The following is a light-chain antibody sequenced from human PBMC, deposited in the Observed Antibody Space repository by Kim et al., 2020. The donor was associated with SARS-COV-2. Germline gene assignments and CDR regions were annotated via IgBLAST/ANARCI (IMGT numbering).Light chain of an antibody. CDR1: QSISTW. CDR3: QQYNNHSYT. CDR2: KAS. Sequence: DIQMTQSPSTLSASIGDRVTITCRASQSISTWVAWYQQKPGKAPKLLIYKASTLQSGVPSRFSGSGSGTEFTLTISNLQPDDFASYYCQQYNNHSYTFGQGTKLEI. J-gene: IGKJ2*01. V-gene: IGKV1-5*03.